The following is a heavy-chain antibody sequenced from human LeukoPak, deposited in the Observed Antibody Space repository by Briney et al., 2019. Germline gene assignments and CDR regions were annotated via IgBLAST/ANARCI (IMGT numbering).Heavy chain of an antibody. V-gene: IGHV1-18*01. CDR3: ARDRVGRVRLGELSPFDY. D-gene: IGHD3-16*02. CDR1: GYTFTSYG. Sequence: GASVKVSCKASGYTFTSYGISWVRQAPGQGLEWMGWISAYNGNTNYAQKLQGRVTMTTDTSTSAAYMELRSLRSDDTAVYYCARDRVGRVRLGELSPFDYWGQGTLVTVSS. CDR2: ISAYNGNT. J-gene: IGHJ4*02.